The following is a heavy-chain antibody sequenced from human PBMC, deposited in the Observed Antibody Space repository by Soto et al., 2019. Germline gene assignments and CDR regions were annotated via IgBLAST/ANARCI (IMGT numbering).Heavy chain of an antibody. CDR1: GYSFTSLD. CDR3: ARGDSAAVAY. D-gene: IGHD2-15*01. J-gene: IGHJ4*02. V-gene: IGHV1-8*01. Sequence: ASVKVSCKASGYSFTSLDINWVRQTAGQGLEWMGWMQPSTGRTGYAQKFQGRVTMTRDTSINTAYMELTTLTSDDTAFYYCARGDSAAVAYWGQGTLVTVYS. CDR2: MQPSTGRT.